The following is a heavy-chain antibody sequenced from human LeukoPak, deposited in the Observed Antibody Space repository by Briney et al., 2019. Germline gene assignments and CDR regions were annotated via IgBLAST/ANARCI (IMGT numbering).Heavy chain of an antibody. CDR2: ITARGGST. V-gene: IGHV3-23*01. J-gene: IGHJ4*02. CDR3: AKDVFPFLEWLSAAGDY. Sequence: PGGSLRLSCAASEFTFSNYAMSWVRQAPGQGLEWVSAITARGGSTYYANSVKGRFTISRDNSKNTLYLQMSSLRAEDTAVYYCAKDVFPFLEWLSAAGDYWGQGTLVTVSS. CDR1: EFTFSNYA. D-gene: IGHD3-3*02.